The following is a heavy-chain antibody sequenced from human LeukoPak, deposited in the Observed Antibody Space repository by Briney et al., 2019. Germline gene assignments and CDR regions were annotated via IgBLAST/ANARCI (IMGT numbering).Heavy chain of an antibody. Sequence: SETLSLTCAVYGGSFSGYYWSWIRQPPGKGLEWIGEINHSGSTNYNPSLKSRVTISVNTSKNQFSLKLSSVTAADTAVYYCARGPYCSSTSCPEGRYYYYYGMDVWGQGTTVTVSS. D-gene: IGHD2-2*01. V-gene: IGHV4-34*01. CDR2: INHSGST. J-gene: IGHJ6*02. CDR3: ARGPYCSSTSCPEGRYYYYYGMDV. CDR1: GGSFSGYY.